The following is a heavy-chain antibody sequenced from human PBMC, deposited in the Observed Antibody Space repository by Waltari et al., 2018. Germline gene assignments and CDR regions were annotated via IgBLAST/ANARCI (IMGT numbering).Heavy chain of an antibody. V-gene: IGHV4-4*09. CDR3: AREGIAAAGRLGPL. CDR2: ISTSGTT. D-gene: IGHD6-13*01. Sequence: QVQLQESGPGLVKPSETLSLTCTVSGGSISSYYWSWIRQPPGKGLEWIGYISTSGTTNSTPPLKRRVTISVDTSKNQFPLKRSSVTATDTAVYYCAREGIAAAGRLGPLWGQGTLVTVSS. J-gene: IGHJ4*02. CDR1: GGSISSYY.